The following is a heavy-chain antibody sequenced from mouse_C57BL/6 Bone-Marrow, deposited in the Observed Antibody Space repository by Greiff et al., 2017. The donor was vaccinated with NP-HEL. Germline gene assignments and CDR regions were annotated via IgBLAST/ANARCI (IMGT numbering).Heavy chain of an antibody. CDR2: IYWDADK. CDR3: ARSIYDGYRFAY. J-gene: IGHJ3*01. V-gene: IGHV8-12*01. Sequence: QVTLKVCGPGILQSSQTLSLTCSFSGFSLSTSGMGVSWIRQPSGKGLEWLAHIYWDADKRYNPSLKGRLTISKDTSRNQVFLKITSVDTADTATYYCARSIYDGYRFAYWGQGTLVTVSA. D-gene: IGHD2-3*01. CDR1: GFSLSTSGMG.